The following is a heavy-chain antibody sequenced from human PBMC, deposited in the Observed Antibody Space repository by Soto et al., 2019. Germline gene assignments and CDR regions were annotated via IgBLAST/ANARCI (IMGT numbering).Heavy chain of an antibody. CDR1: GFTFSSYG. J-gene: IGHJ6*02. V-gene: IGHV3-30*18. CDR2: ISNDGSDK. D-gene: IGHD5-18*01. CDR3: AKDGGYSFGPHGMDV. Sequence: GGSLRLSCAASGFTFSSYGMHWVRQAPGKGLEWVALISNDGSDKYYADSVKGRFTISRDNSKNTLYLQMDSLRAEDTAVYYCAKDGGYSFGPHGMDVWGQGTTVTVSS.